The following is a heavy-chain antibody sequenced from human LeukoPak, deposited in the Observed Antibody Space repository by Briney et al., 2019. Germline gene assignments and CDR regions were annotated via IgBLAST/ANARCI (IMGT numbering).Heavy chain of an antibody. D-gene: IGHD4-17*01. V-gene: IGHV4-39*07. CDR3: ARSATVTTGYFDY. Sequence: SETLSLTCSVSGGSISSTGHYWGWIRQSPEKGLDWIGSIYSNGNTYYNPSVKSRVTMSVDTSKNQFSLKLTSMTAAETAVYYCARSATVTTGYFDYWGQGALVTVCS. J-gene: IGHJ4*02. CDR2: IYSNGNT. CDR1: GGSISSTGHY.